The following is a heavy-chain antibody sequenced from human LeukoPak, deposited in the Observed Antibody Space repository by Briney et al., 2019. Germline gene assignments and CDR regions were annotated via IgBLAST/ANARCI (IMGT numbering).Heavy chain of an antibody. Sequence: ASVKVSCKASGYTFTSYYMHWVRQATGQGLEWMGWMNPNSGNTGYAQKFQGRVTMTRNTSISTAYMELSSLRSEDTAVYYCARGGDSSAGDYWGQGTLVTVSS. CDR2: MNPNSGNT. D-gene: IGHD3-22*01. V-gene: IGHV1-8*02. CDR1: GYTFTSYY. CDR3: ARGGDSSAGDY. J-gene: IGHJ4*02.